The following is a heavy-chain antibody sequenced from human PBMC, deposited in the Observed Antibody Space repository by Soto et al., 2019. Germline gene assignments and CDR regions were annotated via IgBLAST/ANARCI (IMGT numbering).Heavy chain of an antibody. Sequence: QVQLVQSGAEVKKPGASVKVSCKASGYTFSTYDINWVRQAPGQGLEWMGWMNPNSGDTGYAQKFLGRVTMTRDSSIRTVYMELSSLSSEDTAVYYCARVNYYGSGSYEDFFYYYGLEVWGQGTTVTVSS. J-gene: IGHJ6*02. V-gene: IGHV1-8*01. CDR3: ARVNYYGSGSYEDFFYYYGLEV. CDR2: MNPNSGDT. D-gene: IGHD3-10*01. CDR1: GYTFSTYD.